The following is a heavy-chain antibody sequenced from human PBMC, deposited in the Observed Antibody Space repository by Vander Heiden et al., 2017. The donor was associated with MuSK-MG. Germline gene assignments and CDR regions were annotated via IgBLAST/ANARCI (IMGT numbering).Heavy chain of an antibody. Sequence: QVQLQESGPGLVKPSETLSLTCTVSGAPISGYYWSWIRQPAGEGLEWIGRIYTSTNYNPSLERRVTMSVDTSKNQFSLKLSYVTAADTAIYYCARDRCGSTTCYNRYFDLWGRGTLITVSS. V-gene: IGHV4-4*07. CDR2: IYTST. CDR3: ARDRCGSTTCYNRYFDL. CDR1: GAPISGYY. D-gene: IGHD2-2*02. J-gene: IGHJ2*01.